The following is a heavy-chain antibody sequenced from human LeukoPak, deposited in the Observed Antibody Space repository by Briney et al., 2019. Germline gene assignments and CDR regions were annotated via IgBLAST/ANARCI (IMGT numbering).Heavy chain of an antibody. CDR1: GGYISSDY. CDR3: ARRSSGLGWFDP. Sequence: PSETLSLTCTVSGGYISSDYWSWIRQPPGKGLEWIGYIYYSGSTNCNPSLRSRVTISVDTSKNQFSLKLSSVTAADTAVYYCARRSSGLGWFDPWGQGTLVTVSS. J-gene: IGHJ5*02. D-gene: IGHD6-19*01. CDR2: IYYSGST. V-gene: IGHV4-59*08.